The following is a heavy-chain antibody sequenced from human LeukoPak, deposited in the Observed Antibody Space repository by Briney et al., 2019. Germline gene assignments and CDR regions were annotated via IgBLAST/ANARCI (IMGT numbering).Heavy chain of an antibody. CDR1: GYTFTSYY. CDR3: ARASGEGSYYMDV. D-gene: IGHD4-17*01. CDR2: INPSGGST. V-gene: IGHV1-46*01. Sequence: ASVKVSCKASGYTFTSYYMHWVRQAPGQGLEWMGIINPSGGSTSYAQKFQGRVTMTRNTSISTAYMELSSLRSEDTAVYFCARASGEGSYYMDVWGKGTTVTVSS. J-gene: IGHJ6*03.